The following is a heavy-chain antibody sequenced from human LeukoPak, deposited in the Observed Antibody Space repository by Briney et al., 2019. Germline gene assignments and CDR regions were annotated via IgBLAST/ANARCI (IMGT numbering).Heavy chain of an antibody. Sequence: GGSLRLSCAASGFTFSSYTMHWVRQAPGKGLEWVAVISYDGSNKYYADSVKGRFTISRDNSKNTLYLQMNSLRAEDTAVYYCAKDATDYYDSLPYFDYWGQGTLVTVSS. CDR1: GFTFSSYT. D-gene: IGHD3-22*01. V-gene: IGHV3-30*04. CDR3: AKDATDYYDSLPYFDY. CDR2: ISYDGSNK. J-gene: IGHJ4*02.